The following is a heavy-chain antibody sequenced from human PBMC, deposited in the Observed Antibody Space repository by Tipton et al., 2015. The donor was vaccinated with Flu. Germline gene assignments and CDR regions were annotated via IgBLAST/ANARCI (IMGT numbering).Heavy chain of an antibody. CDR2: INQDGSEK. J-gene: IGHJ4*02. V-gene: IGHV3-7*01. CDR3: ARGEGHYYDTSGFFDY. CDR1: GFTFSTFW. Sequence: GSLRLSCAASGFTFSTFWMRWVRQAPGKGLEWVANINQDGSEKYYVDSVKGRFTISRDNAKNSLYLQMNSLRAEDTAVYYCARGEGHYYDTSGFFDYWGQGTLVTVSS. D-gene: IGHD3-22*01.